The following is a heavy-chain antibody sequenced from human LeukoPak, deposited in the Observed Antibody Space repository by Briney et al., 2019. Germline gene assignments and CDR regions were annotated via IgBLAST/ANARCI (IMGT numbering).Heavy chain of an antibody. CDR1: GFTFSSFA. D-gene: IGHD4-17*01. Sequence: GGSLRLSCAASGFTFSSFAMHWVRQAPGKGLEWVAVISYDGSNKYYADSVKGRFTISRDNSKNTLYLQMNSLRAEDTAVYYCAKAGLRGTTVIRDWYFDLWGRGTLVTVSS. V-gene: IGHV3-30*18. J-gene: IGHJ2*01. CDR3: AKAGLRGTTVIRDWYFDL. CDR2: ISYDGSNK.